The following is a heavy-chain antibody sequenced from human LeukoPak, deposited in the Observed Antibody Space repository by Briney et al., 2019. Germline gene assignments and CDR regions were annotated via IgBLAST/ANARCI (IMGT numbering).Heavy chain of an antibody. J-gene: IGHJ5*02. CDR2: INPTGTSS. Sequence: ASVKVSCKTSGYSFTNYGITWVRQAPGQGLEWVGLINPTGTSSWSAQKFQGRVTLTRDMSTSTDYMELSSLRSEDTAVYYCARDNSLQDMAWWFDPWGQGTLVIVSS. V-gene: IGHV1-46*01. CDR1: GYSFTNYG. D-gene: IGHD5-24*01. CDR3: ARDNSLQDMAWWFDP.